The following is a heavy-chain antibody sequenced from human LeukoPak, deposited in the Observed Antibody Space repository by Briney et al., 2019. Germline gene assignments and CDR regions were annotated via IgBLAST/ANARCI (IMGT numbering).Heavy chain of an antibody. Sequence: ASVKVSCKASGYTFTSYDINWVRQATGQGLEWMGWMNPNSGNTGYAQKFQGRVTMTRNTSISTAYMELSGLRSEDTAVYYCARGGYCSSTSCYYYYYYYMDVWGKGTTVTVSS. CDR1: GYTFTSYD. J-gene: IGHJ6*03. V-gene: IGHV1-8*01. D-gene: IGHD2-2*01. CDR2: MNPNSGNT. CDR3: ARGGYCSSTSCYYYYYYYMDV.